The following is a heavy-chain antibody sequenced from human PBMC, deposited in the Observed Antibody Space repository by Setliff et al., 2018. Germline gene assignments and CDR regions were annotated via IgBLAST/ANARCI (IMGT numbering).Heavy chain of an antibody. CDR1: GFTFSRYW. CDR2: IKQDGSEK. V-gene: IGHV3-7*01. D-gene: IGHD3-3*01. Sequence: GGSLRLSCAASGFTFSRYWMSWVRQAPGKGLEWVANIKQDGSEKYYVDSVKGRFTISRDNAKNSLYLQLNSLTAEDTAVYYCARGPPYYDFWSAYFPGYWGQGTLVTVSS. CDR3: ARGPPYYDFWSAYFPGY. J-gene: IGHJ4*02.